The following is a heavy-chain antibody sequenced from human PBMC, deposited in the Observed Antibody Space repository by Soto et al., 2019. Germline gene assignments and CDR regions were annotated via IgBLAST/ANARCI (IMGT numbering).Heavy chain of an antibody. J-gene: IGHJ6*02. V-gene: IGHV3-30*18. CDR3: VKDGGALAGAYYDMDV. CDR2: ISYDGSNT. D-gene: IGHD6-19*01. Sequence: PGGSLRLSCAASRFTFNNYGMPWVRQSPGKGLEWVAVISYDGSNTYYADSVKGRFTISRDNSKNTLYLQLNSLRAEDTAVYYCVKDGGALAGAYYDMDVWGQGTTVTVSS. CDR1: RFTFNNYG.